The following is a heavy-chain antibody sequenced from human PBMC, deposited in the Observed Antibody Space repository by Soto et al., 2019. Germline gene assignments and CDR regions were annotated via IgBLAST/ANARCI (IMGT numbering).Heavy chain of an antibody. Sequence: GGSLRLSCAASGFSFSSYAMNWVRQAPGKGLEWFSSFSGSGSIIYYADSVKGRFTISRDNSKNTLYLQMNSLRAVDTAVYYCAKDSGVIWVNWFDPWGQGTLVTVSS. CDR3: AKDSGVIWVNWFDP. J-gene: IGHJ5*02. V-gene: IGHV3-23*01. CDR1: GFSFSSYA. D-gene: IGHD3-16*02. CDR2: FSGSGSII.